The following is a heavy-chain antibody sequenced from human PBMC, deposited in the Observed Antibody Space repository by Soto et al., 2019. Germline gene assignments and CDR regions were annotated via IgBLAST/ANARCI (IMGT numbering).Heavy chain of an antibody. CDR1: GFTFSNAW. D-gene: IGHD1-26*01. V-gene: IGHV3-15*01. CDR3: TKEDGGSYSIDY. J-gene: IGHJ4*02. Sequence: PGGSLRLSCAASGFTFSNAWMSWVRQAPGKGLEWVGRIKSKTDGGTTDYAAPVKGRFTISRDDSKNTLYLQMNSLKTEDTAVYYCTKEDGGSYSIDYWGQGTLVTVS. CDR2: IKSKTDGGTT.